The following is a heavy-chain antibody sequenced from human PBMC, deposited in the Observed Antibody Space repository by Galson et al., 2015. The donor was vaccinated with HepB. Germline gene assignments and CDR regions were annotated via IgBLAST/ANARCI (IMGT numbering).Heavy chain of an antibody. J-gene: IGHJ6*03. CDR2: INSDGSRT. Sequence: SLRLSCAASGVTFSSYYIHWVRQAPGRGLVWVSRINSDGSRTSYADSVKGRFTVYRDNAKDTVYLQMNSLRAEDTAVYYCVRVRALVSGYYYYMDVWGKGTTVTVSS. D-gene: IGHD3-10*01. V-gene: IGHV3-74*01. CDR1: GVTFSSYY. CDR3: VRVRALVSGYYYYMDV.